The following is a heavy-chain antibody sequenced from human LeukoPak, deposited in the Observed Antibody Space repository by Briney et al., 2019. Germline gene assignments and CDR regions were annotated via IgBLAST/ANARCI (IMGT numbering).Heavy chain of an antibody. CDR3: ARDLRGYYNVDWFDP. CDR1: GGSISSSSYY. Sequence: SETLSLTCTVSGGSISSSSYYWGWIRQPPGKGLEWIGSIYYSVSTYYNPSLKSRVTISVDTSKNQFSLKLSSVTAADTAVYYRARDLRGYYNVDWFDPWGQGTLVTVSS. J-gene: IGHJ5*02. V-gene: IGHV4-39*07. D-gene: IGHD3-3*01. CDR2: IYYSVST.